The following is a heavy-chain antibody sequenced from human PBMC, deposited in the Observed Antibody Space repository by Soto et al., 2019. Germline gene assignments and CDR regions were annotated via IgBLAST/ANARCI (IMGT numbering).Heavy chain of an antibody. CDR1: GGTFSSYA. CDR2: IIPIFGTA. CDR3: ARGIAARPSWFDP. D-gene: IGHD6-6*01. V-gene: IGHV1-69*13. Sequence: SVKVSCKASGGTFSSYAISWVRQAPGRGLEWMGGIIPIFGTANYAQKFQGRVTITADESTSTAYMELSSLRSEDTAVYYCARGIAARPSWFDPWGQGTLVTVSS. J-gene: IGHJ5*02.